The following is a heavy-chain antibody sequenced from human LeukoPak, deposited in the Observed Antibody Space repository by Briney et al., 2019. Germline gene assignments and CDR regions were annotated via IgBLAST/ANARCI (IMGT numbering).Heavy chain of an antibody. CDR1: GFAVSSIY. Sequence: GGPLRLSCAASGFAVSSIYMNWVRQATGKGLEWVSVIYTGGGTYYADSVKDRFTISRDNSKNTLYLQMNSLRAEDTAVYYCARESGSGSRGFDYWGQGTLVTASS. J-gene: IGHJ4*02. CDR2: IYTGGGT. CDR3: ARESGSGSRGFDY. D-gene: IGHD3-10*01. V-gene: IGHV3-66*01.